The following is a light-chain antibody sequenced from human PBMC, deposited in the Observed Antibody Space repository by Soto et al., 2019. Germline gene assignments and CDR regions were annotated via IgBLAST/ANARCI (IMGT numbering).Light chain of an antibody. Sequence: EVVLTQSPGTLSLSSGERATLSCRASQSVINSYLAWYQQKPGQAPRLLLYGAYNRATGIPHRFSGSGSGTDFTLTISRLEPGDFAEYYCQQYGTAPWTFGQGTKVEIK. CDR1: QSVINSY. CDR2: GAY. J-gene: IGKJ1*01. V-gene: IGKV3-20*01. CDR3: QQYGTAPWT.